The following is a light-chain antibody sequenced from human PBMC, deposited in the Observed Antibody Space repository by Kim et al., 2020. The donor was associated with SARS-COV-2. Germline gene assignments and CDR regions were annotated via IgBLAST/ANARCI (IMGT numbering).Light chain of an antibody. V-gene: IGLV2-14*03. J-gene: IGLJ2*01. CDR2: NVN. CDR3: SSYTLNNFFVR. Sequence: QSALTQSAAVSGSPGQSITISCSGVHSDVGYNYVSWYQHLPGQAPKLLIFNVNERPSGISNRFSGSQSGDTISLTISGLRPEDEADYYCSSYTLNNFFVRFGGGTQLTVL. CDR1: HSDVGYNY.